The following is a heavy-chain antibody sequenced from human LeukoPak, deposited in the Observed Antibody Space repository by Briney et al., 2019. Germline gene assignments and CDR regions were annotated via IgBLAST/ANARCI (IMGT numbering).Heavy chain of an antibody. J-gene: IGHJ4*02. CDR3: AGSIAARPGGEGFDY. CDR2: IYTSGST. D-gene: IGHD6-6*01. CDR1: GGSISSGSYY. V-gene: IGHV4-61*02. Sequence: SETLSLTCTVSGGSISSGSYYWSWIRQPAGKGLEWIGRIYTSGSTNYNPSLKSRVTISVDTSKNQFSLKLSSVTAADTAVYYCAGSIAARPGGEGFDYWGQGTLVTVSS.